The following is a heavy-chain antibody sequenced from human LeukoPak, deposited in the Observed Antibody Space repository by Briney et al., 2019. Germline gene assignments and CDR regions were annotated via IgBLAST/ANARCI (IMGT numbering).Heavy chain of an antibody. CDR1: GDYITTTNYY. Sequence: RTSETLSLTCNVSGDYITTTNYYWAWIRQPPGKGLEWIASVFYSGTTYYHPSLKSRVIISMDTSRKQISLRLSSVTATDMAIYYCARRSRLYKHETTGYHDSWGQGTLVTVSS. CDR2: VFYSGTT. CDR3: ARRSRLYKHETTGYHDS. J-gene: IGHJ4*02. V-gene: IGHV4-39*01. D-gene: IGHD3-9*01.